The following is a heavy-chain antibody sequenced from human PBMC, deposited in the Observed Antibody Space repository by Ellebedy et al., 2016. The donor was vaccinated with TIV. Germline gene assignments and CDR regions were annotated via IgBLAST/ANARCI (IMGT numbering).Heavy chain of an antibody. V-gene: IGHV4-39*01. D-gene: IGHD4-11*01. Sequence: MPSETLSLTCTVSASSISSSSYYWGCIRQPPGKGLEWIGSIYYSGSTYYNPSLKSPVTISVDTSKNQFSLKLSSVTAADTAVYYCARSTTDYDFDYWGQGTLVTVSS. J-gene: IGHJ4*02. CDR3: ARSTTDYDFDY. CDR1: ASSISSSSYY. CDR2: IYYSGST.